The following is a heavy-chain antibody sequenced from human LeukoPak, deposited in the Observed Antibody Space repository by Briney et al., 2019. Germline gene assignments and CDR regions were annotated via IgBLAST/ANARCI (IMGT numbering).Heavy chain of an antibody. J-gene: IGHJ4*02. D-gene: IGHD6-13*01. Sequence: PGGSLRLSCAASGFTFSSYAMHWVRQAPGKGLEWVAVISYDGSNKYYADSVKGRFTISRDNSKNTLYLQMNSLRAEDTAVYYCAKARIAAAGTGAFDYWGQGTLVTVSS. CDR3: AKARIAAAGTGAFDY. CDR2: ISYDGSNK. V-gene: IGHV3-30*04. CDR1: GFTFSSYA.